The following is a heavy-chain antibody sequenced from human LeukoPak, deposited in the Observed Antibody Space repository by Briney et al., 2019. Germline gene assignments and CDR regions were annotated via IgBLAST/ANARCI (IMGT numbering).Heavy chain of an antibody. CDR2: IYYSGST. D-gene: IGHD2-8*01. V-gene: IGHV4-59*12. CDR3: ATGSRFCSYGVCRDAFDI. J-gene: IGHJ3*02. CDR1: GGSISSYY. Sequence: SETLSLTCTVSGGSISSYYWSWIRQPPGKGLEWIGYIYYSGSTNYNPSLKSRVTISVDTSKNQFSLKLSSVTAADTAVYYFATGSRFCSYGVCRDAFDIWGQGTMVTVSS.